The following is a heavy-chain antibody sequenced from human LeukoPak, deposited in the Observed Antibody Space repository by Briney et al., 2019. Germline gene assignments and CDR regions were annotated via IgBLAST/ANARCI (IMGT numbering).Heavy chain of an antibody. V-gene: IGHV1-18*01. CDR2: INTYNGNT. J-gene: IGHJ3*02. D-gene: IGHD3-22*01. CDR3: ARDYYDSSGYYYDAFDI. CDR1: GYTFTSYG. Sequence: GASVKVSCKASGYTFTSYGISWVRQAPGQGLEWMGWINTYNGNTNYAQKLQGRVTMTTDTSTNTAYMELRSLRSDGTAVYYCARDYYDSSGYYYDAFDIWGQGTMVTVSS.